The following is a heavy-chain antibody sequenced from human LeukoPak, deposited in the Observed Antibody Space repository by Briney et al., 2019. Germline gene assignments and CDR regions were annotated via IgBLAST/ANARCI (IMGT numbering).Heavy chain of an antibody. CDR3: ARDLGIGDYDFWSGYSPDAFDI. V-gene: IGHV3-7*01. D-gene: IGHD3-3*01. CDR1: GFTFSAYW. Sequence: GGSLRLSCVASGFTFSAYWMSWVRQAPGKGLEYMASIKQDGSETYYVDSVKGRFTISRDNAKNSLYLQMNSLRAEDTAVYYCARDLGIGDYDFWSGYSPDAFDIWGQGTMVTVSS. CDR2: IKQDGSET. J-gene: IGHJ3*02.